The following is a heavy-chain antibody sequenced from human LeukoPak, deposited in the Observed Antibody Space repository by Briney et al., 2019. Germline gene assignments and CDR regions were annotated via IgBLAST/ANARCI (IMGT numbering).Heavy chain of an antibody. CDR2: IYYSGST. D-gene: IGHD4-17*01. CDR3: ARGYGDFIPFDI. V-gene: IGHV4-59*01. CDR1: GGSISSYY. J-gene: IGHJ3*02. Sequence: PSETLSLTCTVSGGSISSYYWSWIRQPPGKGLEWIGYIYYSGSTNCNPSLKSRVTISVDTSKNQFSLKLSSVTAADTAVYYCARGYGDFIPFDIWGQGTMVTVSS.